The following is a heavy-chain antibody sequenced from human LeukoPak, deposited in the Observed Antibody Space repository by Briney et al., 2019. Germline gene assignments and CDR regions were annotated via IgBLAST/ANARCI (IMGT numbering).Heavy chain of an antibody. CDR2: IYPGDSDT. V-gene: IGHV5-51*01. D-gene: IGHD3-10*01. CDR3: ARRVTMVRGVIAWFDP. CDR1: GYSFTSYW. J-gene: IGHJ5*02. Sequence: KRGESLKISCKGSGYSFTSYWIGWVRQMPGKGLEWRGIIYPGDSDTRYSPSFQGQVTISADKSISTAYPQWSSLKASDTAMYYCARRVTMVRGVIAWFDPWGQGTLVTVSS.